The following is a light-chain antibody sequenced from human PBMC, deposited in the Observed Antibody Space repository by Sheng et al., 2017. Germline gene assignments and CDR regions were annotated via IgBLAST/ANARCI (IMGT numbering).Light chain of an antibody. CDR2: KAS. CDR3: QQYNSYPWT. Sequence: DIQMTQSPSTLSAFVGDRVTITCRASQSVSTWLAWYQQKPGKAPKLLIYKASSLESGVPSRFSGSGSGTEFTLTINTLQPDDFATYYCQQYNSYPWTFGQGTKVEIK. J-gene: IGKJ1*01. V-gene: IGKV1-5*03. CDR1: QSVSTW.